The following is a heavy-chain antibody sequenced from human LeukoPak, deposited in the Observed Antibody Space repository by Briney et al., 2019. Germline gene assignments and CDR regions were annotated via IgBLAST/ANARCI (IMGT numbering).Heavy chain of an antibody. CDR2: ITYDGSYK. CDR1: GFTFSTYA. Sequence: GGSLRLSCAASGFTFSTYAMHWVRKAPGKGLEWVAVITYDGSYKYYADSVKGRFSIYRDNSKKTLYLQMSNLRDDDTAVYYCAGVSESGWYYFDYWGQGTLVTVSS. J-gene: IGHJ4*02. CDR3: AGVSESGWYYFDY. V-gene: IGHV3-30*03. D-gene: IGHD6-19*01.